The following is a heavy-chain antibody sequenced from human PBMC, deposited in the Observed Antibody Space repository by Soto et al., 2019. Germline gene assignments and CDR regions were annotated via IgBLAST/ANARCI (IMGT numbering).Heavy chain of an antibody. CDR2: TYYRSRWYS. D-gene: IGHD2-15*01. CDR3: ARSEEDSDYYYYGLDV. Sequence: SQTLSLTCVISGDSVSSSSVAWNWVRQSPSRGLERLGRTYYRSRWYSDFAVSVRGRIVINADTSKNQFSLQLNSVTPEDTAVYFCARSEEDSDYYYYGLDVWGQGTTVTVS. V-gene: IGHV6-1*01. J-gene: IGHJ6*02. CDR1: GDSVSSSSVA.